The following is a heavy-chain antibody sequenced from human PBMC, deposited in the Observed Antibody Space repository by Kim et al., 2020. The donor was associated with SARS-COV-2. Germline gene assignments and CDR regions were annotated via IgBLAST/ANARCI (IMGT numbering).Heavy chain of an antibody. J-gene: IGHJ3*02. CDR2: IYYSGST. CDR3: ARDHRRFALDI. Sequence: SETLSLTCTVSGGSISSYYWSWIRQPPGKGLEWIGYIYYSGSTNYNPSLKSRVTISVDTSKNQFSLKLSSVTAADTAVYYCARDHRRFALDIWGQGTMVTVSS. CDR1: GGSISSYY. V-gene: IGHV4-59*13.